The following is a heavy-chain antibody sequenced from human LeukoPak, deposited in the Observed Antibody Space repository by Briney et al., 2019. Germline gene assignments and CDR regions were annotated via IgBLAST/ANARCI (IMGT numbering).Heavy chain of an antibody. D-gene: IGHD2-15*01. CDR3: ARDSDSRGFDI. CDR1: GFTFSNFW. V-gene: IGHV3-7*01. Sequence: GGSLRLSCAASGFTFSNFWMSWVRQAPGKGLEWVATIRQDGSQKYYVDSVKGRFTISRDNAKNSLYLQMNSLRGEDTAVYYCARDSDSRGFDIWGQGTMVTVSS. J-gene: IGHJ3*02. CDR2: IRQDGSQK.